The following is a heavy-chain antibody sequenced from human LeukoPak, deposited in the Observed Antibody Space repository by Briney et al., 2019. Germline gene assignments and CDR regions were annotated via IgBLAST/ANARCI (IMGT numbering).Heavy chain of an antibody. D-gene: IGHD5-18*01. CDR1: GGSISSSNW. V-gene: IGHV4-4*02. J-gene: IGHJ5*02. CDR2: IYHSGST. CDR3: ARVSSYGTGDWFDP. Sequence: PSETLSLTCAVSGGSISSSNWWSWVRQPPGKGLEWIGEIYHSGSTNYNPSLKSRVTISVDKSKNQFSLKLSSVTAADTAVYYCARVSSYGTGDWFDPWGQGTLVTVSS.